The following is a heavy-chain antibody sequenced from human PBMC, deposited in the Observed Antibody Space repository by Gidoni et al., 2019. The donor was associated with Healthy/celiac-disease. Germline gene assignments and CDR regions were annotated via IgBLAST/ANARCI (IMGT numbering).Heavy chain of an antibody. J-gene: IGHJ4*02. D-gene: IGHD6-13*01. CDR1: GGSISSSSYY. CDR2: IYYSGST. V-gene: IGHV4-39*01. CDR3: ASKLVPFDY. Sequence: QLQLQESCPGLVKPSETLSLPCTVSGGSISSSSYYWGWIRQPPGKGLEWIGSIYYSGSTYYNPSLKSRVTISVDTSKNQFSLKLSSVTAADTAVYYCASKLVPFDYWGQGTLVTVSS.